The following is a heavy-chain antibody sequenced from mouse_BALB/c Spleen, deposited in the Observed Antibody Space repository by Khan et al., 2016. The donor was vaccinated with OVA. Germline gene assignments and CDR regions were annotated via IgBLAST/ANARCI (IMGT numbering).Heavy chain of an antibody. CDR1: GYTFSSYW. D-gene: IGHD1-1*01. CDR3: ARGNFYGTTSYIDY. V-gene: IGHV1-87*01. CDR2: IYPGNGNT. Sequence: VQLQESGAELARPGASVKLSCKASGYTFSSYWMQWVKQRPGQGLEWIGTIYPGNGNTRYTQKFMGKATLTADTSSSTASMQLSSLTSEDSAVYYCARGNFYGTTSYIDYWGQGTTLTVSS. J-gene: IGHJ2*01.